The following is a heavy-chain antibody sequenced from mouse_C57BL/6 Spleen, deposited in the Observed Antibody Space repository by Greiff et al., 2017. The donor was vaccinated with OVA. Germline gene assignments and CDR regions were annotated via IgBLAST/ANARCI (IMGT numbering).Heavy chain of an antibody. V-gene: IGHV5-16*01. J-gene: IGHJ4*01. D-gene: IGHD1-3*01. CDR2: INYDGSST. CDR3: ARNNYAYAMDY. CDR1: GFTFSDYY. Sequence: DVQLVESEGGLVQPGSSMKLSCTASGFTFSDYYMAWVRQVPEKGLEWVANINYDGSSTYYLDSLKSRFIISRDNAKNILYLQMSSLKSEDTATYYCARNNYAYAMDYWGQGTSVTVSS.